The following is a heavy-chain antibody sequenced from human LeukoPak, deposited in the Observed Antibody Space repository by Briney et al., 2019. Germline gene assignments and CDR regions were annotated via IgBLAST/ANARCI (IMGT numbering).Heavy chain of an antibody. D-gene: IGHD3-22*01. CDR1: GFTFSSYW. CDR2: INSDGSST. V-gene: IGHV3-74*01. Sequence: GGSLRLSCAASGFTFSSYWMHWVRQAPGKGLVWVSRINSDGSSTSYADSVKGRFTISRDNAKNTLYLQMNSLRAEDTAVYYCGRDDSSGYYYSFDYWGQGTLVTVSP. J-gene: IGHJ4*02. CDR3: GRDDSSGYYYSFDY.